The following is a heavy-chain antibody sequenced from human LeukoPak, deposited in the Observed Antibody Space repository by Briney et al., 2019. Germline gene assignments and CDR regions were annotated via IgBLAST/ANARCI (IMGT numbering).Heavy chain of an antibody. Sequence: GGTLRLXCAASGFTFSSYGMSWVRQAPGKGLEWVSTISATGANTYYADSVKGRFTISRDNSKSTLYLQMNSLRVEDAAVYYCAKRRYDTSSLDWFDPWGQGTLVTVSS. J-gene: IGHJ5*02. CDR3: AKRRYDTSSLDWFDP. D-gene: IGHD6-13*01. V-gene: IGHV3-23*01. CDR1: GFTFSSYG. CDR2: ISATGANT.